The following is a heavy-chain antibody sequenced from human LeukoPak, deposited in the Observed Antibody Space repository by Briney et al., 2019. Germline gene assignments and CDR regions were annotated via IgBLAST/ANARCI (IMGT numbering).Heavy chain of an antibody. CDR1: GFTFRNHG. Sequence: PGTSLRLSCAASGFTFRNHGMHWVRQAPGKGLEWAAVIWYDGSNEYYADSVKGRFTISRDNSKNTLYLQMNSLRAEDTAVYYCAREVALSFDYWGQGTLVTVSS. D-gene: IGHD2-15*01. CDR3: AREVALSFDY. V-gene: IGHV3-33*01. CDR2: IWYDGSNE. J-gene: IGHJ4*02.